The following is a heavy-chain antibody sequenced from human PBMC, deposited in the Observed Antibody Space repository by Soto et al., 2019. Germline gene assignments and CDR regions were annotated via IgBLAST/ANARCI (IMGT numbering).Heavy chain of an antibody. CDR3: AKDADTGWSSEKVSPKYFQH. V-gene: IGHV3-23*01. D-gene: IGHD5-18*01. J-gene: IGHJ1*01. CDR2: ISGSGGST. CDR1: GFTFSSYA. Sequence: GGSLRLSCAASGFTFSSYAMSWVRQAPGKGLEWVSAISGSGGSTYYADSVKGRFTISRDNSKNTLYLQMNSLRAEDTAVYYCAKDADTGWSSEKVSPKYFQHWGQGTLVTVSS.